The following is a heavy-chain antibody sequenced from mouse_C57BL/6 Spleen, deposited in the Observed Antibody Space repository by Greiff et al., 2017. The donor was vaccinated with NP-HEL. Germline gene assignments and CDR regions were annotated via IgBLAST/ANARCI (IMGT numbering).Heavy chain of an antibody. J-gene: IGHJ1*03. D-gene: IGHD1-1*01. CDR1: GFSLTSYG. CDR3: AKTGYYGSSSYWYFDV. V-gene: IGHV2-5*01. Sequence: QVQLKQSGPGLVQPSQSLSITCTVSGFSLTSYGVHWVRQSPGKGLEWLGVIWRGGSTDYNAAFMSRLSITKDNSKSQVFFKMNSLQADDTAIYYCAKTGYYGSSSYWYFDVWGTGTTVTVSS. CDR2: IWRGGST.